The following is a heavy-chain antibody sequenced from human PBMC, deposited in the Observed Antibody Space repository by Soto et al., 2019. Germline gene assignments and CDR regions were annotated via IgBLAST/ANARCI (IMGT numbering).Heavy chain of an antibody. CDR3: ERSHGSSPHNWFDP. J-gene: IGHJ5*02. V-gene: IGHV3-33*01. CDR2: IWYDGSNK. D-gene: IGHD6-13*01. Sequence: GGSLRLSCAASGFTFSSYRMHWVRQPPGKGLEWVAVIWYDGSNKYYADSVKGRFTISRDNSKNTLYLQMKSLRAEDTAVYYCERSHGSSPHNWFDPWGQGTLVTVSS. CDR1: GFTFSSYR.